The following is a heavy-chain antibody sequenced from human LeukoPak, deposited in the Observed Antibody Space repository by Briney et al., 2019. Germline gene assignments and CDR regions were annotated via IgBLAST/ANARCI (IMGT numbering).Heavy chain of an antibody. J-gene: IGHJ6*02. V-gene: IGHV4-59*01. CDR2: IYYSGST. CDR3: ARARQPYYYYGMDV. Sequence: SETLPLTCTVSGGSISSYYWSWIRQPPGKGLEWIGYIYYSGSTNYNLSLKSRVTISVDTSKNQFSLKLSSVTAADTAVYYCARARQPYYYYGMDVWGQGTTVTVSS. CDR1: GGSISSYY. D-gene: IGHD5-18*01.